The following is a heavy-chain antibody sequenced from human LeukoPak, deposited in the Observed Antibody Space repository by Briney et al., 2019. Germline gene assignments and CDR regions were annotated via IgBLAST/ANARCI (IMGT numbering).Heavy chain of an antibody. CDR1: GGSISSYY. V-gene: IGHV4-59*01. J-gene: IGHJ4*02. CDR3: AREVYGYSTGWYEDY. D-gene: IGHD6-19*01. Sequence: PSETLSLTCTVSGGSISSYYWSWIRQPPGKGLEWIGYISYSGSTNYNPSLKSRVTISVDTSKNQFSLKLSSVTAADTAVYYCAREVYGYSTGWYEDYWGQGTLVTVSS. CDR2: ISYSGST.